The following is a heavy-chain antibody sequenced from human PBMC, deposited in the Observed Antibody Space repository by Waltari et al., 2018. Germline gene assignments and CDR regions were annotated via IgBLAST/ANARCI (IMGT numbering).Heavy chain of an antibody. D-gene: IGHD2-2*01. CDR2: INHSGST. Sequence: QVQLQQWGAGLLKPSETLSLTCAVYGGSFSGYYWSWIRQPPGKGLEWIGEINHSGSTNSNPSLKSRVTISVDTSKNQFSLKLSSVTAADTAVYYCASVVPAASHWFDPWGQGTLVTVSS. CDR1: GGSFSGYY. V-gene: IGHV4-34*01. J-gene: IGHJ5*02. CDR3: ASVVPAASHWFDP.